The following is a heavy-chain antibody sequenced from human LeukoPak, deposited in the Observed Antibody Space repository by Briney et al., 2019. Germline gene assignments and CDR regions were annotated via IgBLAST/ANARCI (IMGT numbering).Heavy chain of an antibody. D-gene: IGHD2-2*01. CDR1: GGSFSGYY. CDR2: INHSGST. V-gene: IGHV4-34*01. Sequence: SEALSLTCAVYGGSFSGYYWSWIRQPPGKGLEWIGEINHSGSTNYNPSLKSRVTISVDTSKNQFSLKLSSVTAADTAVYYCARRRGYCSSTSCYAHWFDPWGQGTLVTVSS. CDR3: ARRRGYCSSTSCYAHWFDP. J-gene: IGHJ5*02.